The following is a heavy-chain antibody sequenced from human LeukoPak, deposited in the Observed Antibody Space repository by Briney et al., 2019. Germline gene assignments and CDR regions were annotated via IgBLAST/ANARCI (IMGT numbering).Heavy chain of an antibody. Sequence: GGSLRLSCAASGFTFSDYYMSWIRQAPGKGQEWVSYISTGGSTIYYADSVRGRFTISRDNTKNSLFLQMNSLRVEDTAIYYCARDVGTSSNWYDPWGQGTLVTVSS. CDR3: ARDVGTSSNWYDP. V-gene: IGHV3-11*04. J-gene: IGHJ5*02. CDR2: ISTGGSTI. D-gene: IGHD6-6*01. CDR1: GFTFSDYY.